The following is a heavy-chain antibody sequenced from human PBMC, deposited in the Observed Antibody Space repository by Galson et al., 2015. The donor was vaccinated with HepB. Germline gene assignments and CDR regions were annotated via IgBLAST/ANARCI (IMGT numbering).Heavy chain of an antibody. CDR1: GGTFSSYT. V-gene: IGHV1-69*02. CDR3: VLHTGDHVNPKDY. J-gene: IGHJ4*02. Sequence: SVKVSCKASGGTFSSYTITWVRQAPGQGLEWMGRIIPIVGIANYAQKFQGRVTITADKSTSTAYMELSSLRSEDTAVYYCVLHTGDHVNPKDYWGQGTLVTVSS. CDR2: IIPIVGIA. D-gene: IGHD7-27*01.